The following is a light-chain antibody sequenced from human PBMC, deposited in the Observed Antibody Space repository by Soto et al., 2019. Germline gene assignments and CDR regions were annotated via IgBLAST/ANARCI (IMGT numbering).Light chain of an antibody. J-gene: IGKJ3*01. CDR2: GAS. V-gene: IGKV3-15*01. Sequence: EVVMTQSPATLSVSPGDRATLSCRASQNIGTNVAWYQHKPGQAPRLLIYGASTRATDIPPRFSGSGSGSEFSLTVTIRQSEYFAFYVCQQYDNWPPFFTFGPGTKVDIQ. CDR3: QQYDNWPPFFT. CDR1: QNIGTN.